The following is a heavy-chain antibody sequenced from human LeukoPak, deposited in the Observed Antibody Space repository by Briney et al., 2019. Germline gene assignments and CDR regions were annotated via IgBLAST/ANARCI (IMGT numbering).Heavy chain of an antibody. J-gene: IGHJ4*02. CDR3: AKGSDGGRPYYFGS. D-gene: IGHD2-15*01. Sequence: GGSLRLSCVASGFSLSSYAMGWVRQAPGKGLEWATAISDTGRSTYYADSVKGRFTMSKDTSKTTVYLQMNSLRADDTAVYFCAKGSDGGRPYYFGSWGQGALVTISS. CDR1: GFSLSSYA. CDR2: ISDTGRST. V-gene: IGHV3-23*01.